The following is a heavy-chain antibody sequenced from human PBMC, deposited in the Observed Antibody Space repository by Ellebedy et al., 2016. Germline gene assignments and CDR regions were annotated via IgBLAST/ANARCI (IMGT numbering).Heavy chain of an antibody. CDR1: GFIFGNAW. V-gene: IGHV3-15*01. CDR2: VKSKAAGGTT. J-gene: IGHJ4*02. CDR3: ATGAGDY. Sequence: GESLKISCAASGFIFGNAWLNWVRQAPGKGLEWVGRVKSKAAGGTTDYAAPVKGRFTISRDDSKNTLYLQMNSLKTEDTALYYCATGAGDYWGQGTLVTVSS.